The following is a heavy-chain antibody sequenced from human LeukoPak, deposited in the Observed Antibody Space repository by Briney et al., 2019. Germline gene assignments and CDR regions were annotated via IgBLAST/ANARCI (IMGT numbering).Heavy chain of an antibody. Sequence: PGGSLRLSCAAPGFSFSTYWMSWVRQAPGKGLEWVANIKQDGSEKYYVDSVKGRFTISRDNAKNSLYLQMNSLRAEDTAVYYCARWLQLSYWGQGTLVTVSS. V-gene: IGHV3-7*01. CDR3: ARWLQLSY. J-gene: IGHJ4*02. CDR1: GFSFSTYW. D-gene: IGHD5-24*01. CDR2: IKQDGSEK.